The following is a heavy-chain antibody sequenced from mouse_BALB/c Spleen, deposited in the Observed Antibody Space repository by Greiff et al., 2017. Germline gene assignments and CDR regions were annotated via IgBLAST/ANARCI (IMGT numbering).Heavy chain of an antibody. Sequence: ESGPGLVKPSQSLSLTCTVTGYSITSDYAWNWIRQFPGNKLEWMGYISYSGSTSYNPSLKSRISITRDTSKNQFFLQLNSVTTEDTATYYCARSYGSSYGGFAYWGQGTLVTVSA. J-gene: IGHJ3*01. D-gene: IGHD1-1*01. CDR1: GYSITSDYA. CDR2: ISYSGST. CDR3: ARSYGSSYGGFAY. V-gene: IGHV3-2*02.